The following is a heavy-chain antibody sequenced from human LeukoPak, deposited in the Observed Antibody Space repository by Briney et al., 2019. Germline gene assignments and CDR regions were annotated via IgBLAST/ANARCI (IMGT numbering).Heavy chain of an antibody. D-gene: IGHD5-24*01. Sequence: ASVKVSCKASGYTFTSYYMHWVRHPPGQGLEWMGIINPSGGSTSYAQKFQGRVTMTRDMSTSTVYMELSSLRSEDTAVYYCARDPSRWLTGPDYWGQGTLVTVSS. CDR2: INPSGGST. CDR3: ARDPSRWLTGPDY. V-gene: IGHV1-46*01. J-gene: IGHJ4*02. CDR1: GYTFTSYY.